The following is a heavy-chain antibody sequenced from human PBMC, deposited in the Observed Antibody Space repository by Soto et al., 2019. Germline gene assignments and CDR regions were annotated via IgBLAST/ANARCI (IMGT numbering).Heavy chain of an antibody. J-gene: IGHJ6*02. D-gene: IGHD2-2*01. CDR3: ARLGIYCSSTCCQKSYYYYGMDV. CDR1: GGTFSSYA. Sequence: QVQLVQSGAEVKKPGSSVKVSCKASGGTFSSYAISWVRQAPGQGLEWMGGIIPIFGTANYAQKFQGRVTITPDESTSTAYMEHSSLRSEDTAVYYCARLGIYCSSTCCQKSYYYYGMDVWGQGTTVTVSS. V-gene: IGHV1-69*01. CDR2: IIPIFGTA.